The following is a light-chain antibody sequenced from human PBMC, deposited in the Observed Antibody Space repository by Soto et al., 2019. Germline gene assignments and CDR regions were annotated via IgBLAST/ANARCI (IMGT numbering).Light chain of an antibody. CDR2: WAS. Sequence: DIVMTQSPDSLAVSLGERATINCKSSQRVLYSSNNKNYLAWYQQKPGPPPKLLIYWASTRESGVPDRFSCSGSGTDFTPTISSLQAEDVAVYYWQQYSRPLTFGQGTKVEIK. V-gene: IGKV4-1*01. J-gene: IGKJ1*01. CDR1: QRVLYSSNNKNY. CDR3: QQYSRPLT.